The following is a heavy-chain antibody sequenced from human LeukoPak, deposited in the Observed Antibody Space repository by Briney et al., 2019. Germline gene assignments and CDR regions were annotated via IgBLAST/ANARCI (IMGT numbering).Heavy chain of an antibody. CDR3: ARDAPSMRAAYFDY. CDR1: GYTFTSYA. J-gene: IGHJ4*02. D-gene: IGHD6-25*01. CDR2: INTNTGNP. V-gene: IGHV7-4-1*02. Sequence: ASVKVSCKASGYTFTSYAMNWVRQAPGQGLEWMGWINTNTGNPTYAQGFTGRFVFSLDTSVSTAYLQISSLKAEDTAVYYCARDAPSMRAAYFDYWGQGTLVTVSS.